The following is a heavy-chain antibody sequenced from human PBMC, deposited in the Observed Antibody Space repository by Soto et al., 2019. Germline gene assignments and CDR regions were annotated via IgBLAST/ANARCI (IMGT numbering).Heavy chain of an antibody. CDR1: GYTFTSYA. CDR2: INAGNGNT. J-gene: IGHJ5*02. Sequence: QVQLVQSGAEVKKPGASVKVSCKASGYTFTSYAMHWVRQAPGQRLEWMGWINAGNGNTKYSQKFQGRVTITRDTSASTAYMELGSLRSEDTAVYYCARLITYYGILTGYYPLGWFDPWGQGTLVTVSS. CDR3: ARLITYYGILTGYYPLGWFDP. D-gene: IGHD3-9*01. V-gene: IGHV1-3*01.